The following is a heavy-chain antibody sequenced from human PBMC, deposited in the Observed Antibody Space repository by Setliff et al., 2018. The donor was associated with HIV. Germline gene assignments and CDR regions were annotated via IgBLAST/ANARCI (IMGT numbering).Heavy chain of an antibody. CDR3: ASTLLLRDIVVVVAATDYYGMDV. CDR2: IDDDGRT. Sequence: PGGSLRLSCAGSGFTFRDYWMHWVRQAPGKGLVWVSQIDDDGRTTYADSVKGRFTISRDNAKNALYLQMNSLRAEDTAVYYCASTLLLRDIVVVVAATDYYGMDVWGQGTTVTVSS. D-gene: IGHD2-15*01. V-gene: IGHV3-74*01. CDR1: GFTFRDYW. J-gene: IGHJ6*02.